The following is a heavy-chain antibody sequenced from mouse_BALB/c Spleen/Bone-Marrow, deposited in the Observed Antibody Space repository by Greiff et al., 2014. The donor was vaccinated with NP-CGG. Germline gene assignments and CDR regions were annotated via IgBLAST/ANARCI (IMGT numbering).Heavy chain of an antibody. CDR1: GFTFSSFG. Sequence: EVKLVESGGGLVQPGGSRKLSCAASGFTFSSFGMHWVRQAPEKGLERVAYISTGSSTIYYADTVKGRFTISRDNPKNTLFLQMTSLRSEDTAMYYCARSDGAMDYWGQGTSVTVSS. J-gene: IGHJ4*01. V-gene: IGHV5-17*02. CDR3: ARSDGAMDY. CDR2: ISTGSSTI. D-gene: IGHD2-3*01.